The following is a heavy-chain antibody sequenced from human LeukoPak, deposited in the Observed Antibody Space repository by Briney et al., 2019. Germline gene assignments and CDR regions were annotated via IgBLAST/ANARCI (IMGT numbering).Heavy chain of an antibody. V-gene: IGHV4-59*01. CDR3: ARGRYSSGWSNRHDY. CDR1: GGSISSYY. J-gene: IGHJ4*02. Sequence: SETLSLTCTVSGGSISSYYWSWIRQPPGKGLEWIGYIYYSGSTSYNPSLKSRVTISVDTSKNQFSLKLSSVTAADTAVYYCARGRYSSGWSNRHDYWGQGTLVTVSS. D-gene: IGHD6-19*01. CDR2: IYYSGST.